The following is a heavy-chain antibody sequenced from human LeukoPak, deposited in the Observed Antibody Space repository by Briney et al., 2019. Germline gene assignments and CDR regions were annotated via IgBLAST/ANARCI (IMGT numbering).Heavy chain of an antibody. Sequence: PGGSLRLSCAASGFTVSSNYMTRVRQAPGKGLEWVSVIYSGGSTFYADSVKGRFTISRDNSKNTLFLQMNSLRAEDTAVYYCATSARPTDYYFYYYMDVWGKGTTVTVSS. CDR3: ATSARPTDYYFYYYMDV. CDR2: IYSGGST. CDR1: GFTVSSNY. J-gene: IGHJ6*03. V-gene: IGHV3-66*02. D-gene: IGHD6-6*01.